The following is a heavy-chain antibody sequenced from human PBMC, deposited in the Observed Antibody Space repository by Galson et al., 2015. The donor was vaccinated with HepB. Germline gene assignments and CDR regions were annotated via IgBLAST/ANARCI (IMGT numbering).Heavy chain of an antibody. Sequence: SLRLSCAASGFTLTNYRMSWVRQAPGKGLEWVSSISGSGGSTYDAESVKGRFTISRDNSKNTLYLQMNNLRAEDTALYYCAKRMPGVGAIAYWGQGTLVTVST. CDR2: ISGSGGST. D-gene: IGHD1-26*01. V-gene: IGHV3-23*01. CDR1: GFTLTNYR. J-gene: IGHJ4*02. CDR3: AKRMPGVGAIAY.